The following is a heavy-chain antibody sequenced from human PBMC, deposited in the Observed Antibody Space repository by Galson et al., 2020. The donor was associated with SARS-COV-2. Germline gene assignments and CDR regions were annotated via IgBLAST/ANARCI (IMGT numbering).Heavy chain of an antibody. D-gene: IGHD6-19*01. V-gene: IGHV3-23*01. CDR3: AKSGGLYSSGWYDY. J-gene: IGHJ4*02. Sequence: GGSLRLSCAASGFTFSSYAMSWVRQAPGKGLEWVSAISSSGDRTYYADSVKGRFTISRDNSKNTLYLQMNSLRAEDTAVYYCAKSGGLYSSGWYDYWRQGTLVTVSS. CDR2: ISSSGDRT. CDR1: GFTFSSYA.